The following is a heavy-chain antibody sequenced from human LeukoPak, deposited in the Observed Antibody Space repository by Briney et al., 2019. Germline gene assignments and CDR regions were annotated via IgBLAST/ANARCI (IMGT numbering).Heavy chain of an antibody. V-gene: IGHV3-23*01. J-gene: IGHJ4*02. Sequence: PGGSLRLSCAASGFTFNSYAMNWVRQAPGKGLEWVSGISGSADNTYYADSVRGRFTIFRDNSKDTVYLQMNSLRAEDAAVYYCAKGNWGDCWGQGTLVIVSS. CDR2: ISGSADNT. D-gene: IGHD7-27*01. CDR1: GFTFNSYA. CDR3: AKGNWGDC.